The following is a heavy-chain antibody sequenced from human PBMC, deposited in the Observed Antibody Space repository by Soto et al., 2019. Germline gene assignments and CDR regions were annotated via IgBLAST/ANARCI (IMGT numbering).Heavy chain of an antibody. CDR3: TSVYRSSCPFIDV. V-gene: IGHV3-73*01. J-gene: IGHJ6*03. CDR1: GFTFSGSA. D-gene: IGHD6-13*01. CDR2: IRSKANSYAT. Sequence: EVQLVESGGGLVQPGGSLKLSCAASGFTFSGSAMHWVRQASGKGLEWVGRIRSKANSYATAYAASVKGRFTIYRDDSKNTAYLQTKSLKPEDTAVYYCTSVYRSSCPFIDVWGKATTVTVSS.